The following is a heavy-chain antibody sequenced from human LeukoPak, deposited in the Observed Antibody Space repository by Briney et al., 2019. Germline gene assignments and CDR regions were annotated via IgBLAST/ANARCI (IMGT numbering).Heavy chain of an antibody. V-gene: IGHV1-58*01. CDR1: GFTFTSSA. CDR3: AADLRDSSSWYVRSY. Sequence: ASVKVSCKASGFTFTSSAVQWVRQARGQRLEWIGWIVVGSGNTIYAQKFQERVTITRDMSTSTAYMELSSLRSEDTAVYYCAADLRDSSSWYVRSYWGQGTLVTVSS. J-gene: IGHJ4*02. CDR2: IVVGSGNT. D-gene: IGHD6-13*01.